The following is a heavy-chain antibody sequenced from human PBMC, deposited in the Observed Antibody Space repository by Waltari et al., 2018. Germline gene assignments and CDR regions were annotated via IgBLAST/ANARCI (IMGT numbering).Heavy chain of an antibody. Sequence: QLPLQESGPGRVKPAETLSLTCIVSDGSIISSRYYWAWIRQSPVKGLEWIGSIFYDGSAYYNPSLKSRVTMSVDTSKSHFSLKLISVIAADTAVYYCARHGYYGSGSFHLWGQGTKVTVSS. CDR3: ARHGYYGSGSFHL. J-gene: IGHJ3*01. CDR1: DGSIISSRYY. D-gene: IGHD3-10*01. V-gene: IGHV4-39*01. CDR2: IFYDGSA.